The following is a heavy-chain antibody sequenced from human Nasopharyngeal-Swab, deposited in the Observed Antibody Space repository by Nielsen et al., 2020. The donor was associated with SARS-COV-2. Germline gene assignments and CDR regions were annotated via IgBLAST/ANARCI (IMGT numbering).Heavy chain of an antibody. D-gene: IGHD1-26*01. CDR3: AKDGGFMGATTLFES. Sequence: GGSLRLSCAASGFIFSASAIHWVRQAPGKGLQWVSSISSGSAYIHYADSVKGRFTISRDNAENSVYLQMNSLRADDTAVYYCAKDGGFMGATTLFESWGQGTLVTVSS. V-gene: IGHV3-21*06. CDR1: GFIFSASA. J-gene: IGHJ4*02. CDR2: ISSGSAYI.